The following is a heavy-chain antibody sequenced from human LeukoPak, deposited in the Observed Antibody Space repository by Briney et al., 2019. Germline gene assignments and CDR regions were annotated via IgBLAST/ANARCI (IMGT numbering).Heavy chain of an antibody. V-gene: IGHV4-31*03. J-gene: IGHJ4*02. CDR3: ARRLGMGPPYFDY. Sequence: PSQTLSLTCTVSVGSISSGCYYWSWIRQHPGKGLEWIGYIYYSGSTYYNPSLKSRVTISVDTSRNQFSLKLSSVTAADTAVYYCARRLGMGPPYFDYWGQGTLVTVSS. D-gene: IGHD7-27*01. CDR1: VGSISSGCYY. CDR2: IYYSGST.